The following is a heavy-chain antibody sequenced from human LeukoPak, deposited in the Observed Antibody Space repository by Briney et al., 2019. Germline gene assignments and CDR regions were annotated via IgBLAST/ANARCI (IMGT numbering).Heavy chain of an antibody. CDR1: GFALSKSW. V-gene: IGHV3-74*01. J-gene: IGHJ3*02. CDR2: INTDGSII. CDR3: ARPLGSQSLALDI. Sequence: GGSLRLCCGACGFALSKSWIHCVRQTPGKGLVWVSRINTDGSIITYPDSVKGRFTISRDKAKNTVYLQMKSLRAEDTAVYYWARPLGSQSLALDIWGQGTMVTVSS. D-gene: IGHD3-10*01.